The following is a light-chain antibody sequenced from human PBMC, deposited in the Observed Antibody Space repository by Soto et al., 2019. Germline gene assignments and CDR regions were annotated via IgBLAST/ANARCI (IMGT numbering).Light chain of an antibody. CDR2: EVS. CDR1: SSDVGGYNY. J-gene: IGLJ2*01. V-gene: IGLV2-14*01. Sequence: QSVLTQPASVSGSPGQSITISCTGTSSDVGGYNYVSWYQQHPGKAPKLMIYEVSNRPSGVSNRFSGSKSGNTPSLTISGLQAEDEADYYCSSYTSSSTLNVVFGGGTKVTVL. CDR3: SSYTSSSTLNVV.